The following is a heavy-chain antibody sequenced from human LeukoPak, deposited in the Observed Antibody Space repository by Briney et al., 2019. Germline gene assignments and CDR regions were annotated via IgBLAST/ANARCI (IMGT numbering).Heavy chain of an antibody. D-gene: IGHD2/OR15-2a*01. V-gene: IGHV4-39*01. CDR2: IYYTGST. CDR1: GDSISSSIYY. Sequence: PSETLSLTCTVSGDSISSSIYYWVWIRQPPGEGLEWIGTIYYTGSTYYKPSLTSRVTMSVDTSKNQFSLNLSSVTAADTAVYYCARHVSMRDGYSIDCWGQGALVTVSS. CDR3: ARHVSMRDGYSIDC. J-gene: IGHJ4*02.